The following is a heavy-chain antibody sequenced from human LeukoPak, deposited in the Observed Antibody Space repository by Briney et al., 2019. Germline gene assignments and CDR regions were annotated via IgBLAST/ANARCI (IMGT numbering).Heavy chain of an antibody. CDR3: ARDNAYGFDY. Sequence: PGGSLRLSCAASGLTFSTSWMHWVRQAPGKGLVWVSHINSGGSSTSYADSVKGRFTISRDNAKNTLYLQMNSLRVEGTAVYYCARDNAYGFDYWGQGTLVTVSS. V-gene: IGHV3-74*01. CDR2: INSGGSST. J-gene: IGHJ4*02. D-gene: IGHD4-17*01. CDR1: GLTFSTSW.